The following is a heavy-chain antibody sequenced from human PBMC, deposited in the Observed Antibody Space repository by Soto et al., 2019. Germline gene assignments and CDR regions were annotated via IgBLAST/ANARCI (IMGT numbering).Heavy chain of an antibody. Sequence: GGSLRLSCAASGFTFDDYAMHWVRQAPGKGLEWVSGISWNSGSIGYADSVKGRFTISRDNAKNSLYLQMNSLRAEDTALYYCAKASLGYMDVWGKGTTVTVSS. CDR1: GFTFDDYA. J-gene: IGHJ6*03. CDR3: AKASLGYMDV. V-gene: IGHV3-9*01. CDR2: ISWNSGSI.